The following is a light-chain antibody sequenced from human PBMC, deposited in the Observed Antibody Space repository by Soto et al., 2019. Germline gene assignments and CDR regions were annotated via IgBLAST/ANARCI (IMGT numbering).Light chain of an antibody. CDR3: QQYNSQWT. Sequence: IHMTQSASTLSAFVGYRVTIPCRASQSISSYLNWYQQKPGRAPKLLIYKASSLESGVPSRFSGSGSGTEFTLTISSLKPDDFATYYCQQYNSQWTFGQGTKVDIK. V-gene: IGKV1-5*03. J-gene: IGKJ1*01. CDR1: QSISSY. CDR2: KAS.